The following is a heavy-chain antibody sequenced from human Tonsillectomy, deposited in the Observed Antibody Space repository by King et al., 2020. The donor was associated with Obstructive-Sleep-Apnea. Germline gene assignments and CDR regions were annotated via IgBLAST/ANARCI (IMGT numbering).Heavy chain of an antibody. CDR2: IYYSGST. Sequence: QLQESGSGLVKPSETLSLTCTVSGGSISRYYWSWIRQPPGKGLEWMGNIYYSGSTNYNPSLKSRVTISVDTSKNQFSLKLSSVTAADTAVYYCARDNHFDYWGQGTLVTVSS. CDR1: GGSISRYY. J-gene: IGHJ4*02. CDR3: ARDNHFDY. V-gene: IGHV4-59*12.